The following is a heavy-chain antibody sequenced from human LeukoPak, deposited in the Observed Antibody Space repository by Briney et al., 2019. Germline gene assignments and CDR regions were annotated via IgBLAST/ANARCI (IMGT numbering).Heavy chain of an antibody. CDR1: GFTVSSNF. V-gene: IGHV3-53*01. J-gene: IGHJ6*03. Sequence: GGSLSLSCAASGFTVSSNFMSWVHQAPGKGLEWVSVIYSGGSTYYADSVKGRFTISRDNSKNTLSLQMNSLRAEDTAVYYSTAGLDMDVWGKGTTVTVSS. CDR2: IYSGGST. CDR3: TAGLDMDV.